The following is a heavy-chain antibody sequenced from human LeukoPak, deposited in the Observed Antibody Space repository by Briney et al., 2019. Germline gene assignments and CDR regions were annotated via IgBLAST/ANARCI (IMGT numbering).Heavy chain of an antibody. J-gene: IGHJ3*02. D-gene: IGHD3-22*01. V-gene: IGHV3-48*03. Sequence: GGSLRLSCAASGFAFRSYEMNWVRQAPGKGLEWVSHISRSGSTIYYADSVKGRFTISRDNAKNSLYLQMNSLRAEDTAVYYCARDYYDSSGFDAFDIWGQGTMVTVSS. CDR3: ARDYYDSSGFDAFDI. CDR2: ISRSGSTI. CDR1: GFAFRSYE.